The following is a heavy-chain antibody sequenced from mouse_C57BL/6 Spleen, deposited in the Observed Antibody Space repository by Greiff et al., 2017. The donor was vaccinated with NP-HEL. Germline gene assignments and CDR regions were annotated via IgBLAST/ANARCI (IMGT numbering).Heavy chain of an antibody. CDR1: GFTFSSYG. Sequence: DVMLVESGGDLVKPGGSLKLSCAASGFTFSSYGMSWVRQTPDKRLEWVATISSGGSYTYYPDSVKGRFTISRDNAKNTQYLQMSSLNSEATAMYYCARESGPSYYFDYWGQGTTLTVSS. J-gene: IGHJ2*01. CDR3: ARESGPSYYFDY. CDR2: ISSGGSYT. D-gene: IGHD1-3*01. V-gene: IGHV5-6*02.